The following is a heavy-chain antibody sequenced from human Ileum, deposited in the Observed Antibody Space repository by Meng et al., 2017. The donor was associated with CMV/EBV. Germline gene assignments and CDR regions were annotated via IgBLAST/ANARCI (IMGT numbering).Heavy chain of an antibody. V-gene: IGHV4-34*01. Sequence: QLWGAGLLKPSETLSLTCDVYDASFIDFYWSWTRHLPGKGLEWIGEIHPSGSTHYNPSLESRVSISVHMSNNQFSLKVSSVTAADTAVYYCARGQDNHKGGVHWGQGTLVTVSS. CDR3: ARGQDNHKGGVH. D-gene: IGHD1-14*01. CDR2: IHPSGST. J-gene: IGHJ4*02. CDR1: DASFIDFY.